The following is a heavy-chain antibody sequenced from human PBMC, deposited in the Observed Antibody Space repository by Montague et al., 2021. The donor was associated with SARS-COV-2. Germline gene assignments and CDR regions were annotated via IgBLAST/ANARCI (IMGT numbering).Heavy chain of an antibody. CDR1: GGSISSGSYY. J-gene: IGHJ6*03. CDR3: ASGIAATYYYYMDV. V-gene: IGHV4-61*02. Sequence: TLSLTCTVSGGSISSGSYYWSWIRQPAGKGLEWIGRIYTSGSTNYNPSLMSRVTISVDTSKNQSSLKLSSVTAADTAVYYCASGIAATYYYYMDVWGKGTTVTVSS. D-gene: IGHD6-13*01. CDR2: IYTSGST.